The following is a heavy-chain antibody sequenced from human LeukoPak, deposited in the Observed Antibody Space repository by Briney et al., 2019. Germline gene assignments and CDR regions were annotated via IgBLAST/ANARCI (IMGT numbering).Heavy chain of an antibody. V-gene: IGHV6-1*01. CDR3: ARGGYGSEKHGMDV. D-gene: IGHD3-10*01. Sequence: SQTLSLTCAISGDSVSGNRVTWNWMRQSPSRGLEWLGRTYYRSKWYNEYAVSVKSRITINPDTSKNQFSLQVNSVTPEDTAVYYCARGGYGSEKHGMDVWGQGTTVTVSS. CDR1: GDSVSGNRVT. CDR2: TYYRSKWYN. J-gene: IGHJ6*02.